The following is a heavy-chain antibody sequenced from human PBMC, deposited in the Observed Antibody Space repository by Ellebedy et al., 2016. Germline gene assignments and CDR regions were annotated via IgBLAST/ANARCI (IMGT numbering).Heavy chain of an antibody. CDR1: GFTFSSYW. CDR3: ARDQVRYYYDSSGYYYFDY. D-gene: IGHD3-22*01. Sequence: GGSLRLXXAASGFTFSSYWMSWVRQAPGKGLEWVANIKQDGSEKYYVDSVKGRFTISRDNAKNSLYLQMNSLRAEDTAVYYCARDQVRYYYDSSGYYYFDYWGQGTLVTVSS. CDR2: IKQDGSEK. V-gene: IGHV3-7*01. J-gene: IGHJ4*02.